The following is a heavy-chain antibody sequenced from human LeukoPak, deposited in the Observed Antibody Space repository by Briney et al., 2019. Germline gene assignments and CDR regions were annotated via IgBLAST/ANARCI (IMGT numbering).Heavy chain of an antibody. J-gene: IGHJ6*03. CDR2: INWNGGST. V-gene: IGHV3-20*04. CDR3: ARDRIAAAGLYYYYYYYMDV. CDR1: GFTFSSYS. Sequence: GGSLRLSCAASGFTFSSYSMSWVRQAPGKGLEWVSGINWNGGSTGYADSVKGRFTISRDNAKNSLYLQMNSLRAEDTALYYCARDRIAAAGLYYYYYYYMDVWGKGTTVTVSS. D-gene: IGHD6-13*01.